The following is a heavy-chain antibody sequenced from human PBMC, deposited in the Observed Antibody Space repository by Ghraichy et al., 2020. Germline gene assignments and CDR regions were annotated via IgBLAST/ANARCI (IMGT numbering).Heavy chain of an antibody. D-gene: IGHD4-23*01. CDR1: GFTFSSYS. Sequence: GESLNISCAASGFTFSSYSMNWVRQAPGKGLEWVSSISSSSSYIYYADSVKGRFTISRDNAKNSLYLQMNSLRAEDTAVYYCARDFLRVTPEYWGQGTLVTVSS. CDR3: ARDFLRVTPEY. V-gene: IGHV3-21*01. J-gene: IGHJ4*02. CDR2: ISSSSSYI.